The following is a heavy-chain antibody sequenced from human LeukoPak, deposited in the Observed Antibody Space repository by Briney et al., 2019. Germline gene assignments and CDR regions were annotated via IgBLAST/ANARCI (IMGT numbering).Heavy chain of an antibody. Sequence: GGSLRLSCAASGLHFSGTAMSWVRQAPGKGLEWVSAISHDGMNAYYADSVKGRFTISRDSSKKTVSLEMSSLTAADTGVYYCAKDGAQYSSGPECDPRGQGALVTVSP. CDR1: GLHFSGTA. V-gene: IGHV3-23*01. J-gene: IGHJ5*02. CDR2: ISHDGMNA. D-gene: IGHD6-19*01. CDR3: AKDGAQYSSGPECDP.